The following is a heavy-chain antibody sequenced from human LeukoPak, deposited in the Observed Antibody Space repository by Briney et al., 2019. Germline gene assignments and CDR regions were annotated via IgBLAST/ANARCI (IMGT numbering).Heavy chain of an antibody. CDR1: GYTFTGYY. Sequence: ASVKVSCTASGYTFTGYYMHWVRQAPGQGLEWMGWINPNSGGTNYAQKFQGRVTMTRDTSISTAYMELSRLRSDDTAVYYCARGDILTGYYHDYWGQGTLVTVSS. CDR3: ARGDILTGYYHDY. V-gene: IGHV1-2*02. D-gene: IGHD3-9*01. CDR2: INPNSGGT. J-gene: IGHJ4*02.